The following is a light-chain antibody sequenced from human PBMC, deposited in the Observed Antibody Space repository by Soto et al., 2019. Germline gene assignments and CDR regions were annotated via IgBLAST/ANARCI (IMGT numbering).Light chain of an antibody. CDR2: NDN. V-gene: IGLV1-44*01. CDR3: AAWDGSLNHIL. J-gene: IGLJ2*01. CDR1: SSDIGGNT. Sequence: QSVLTQPPSASGSPGQGVAISCSGSSSDIGGNTVNWYQHLPGTAPKLLIYNDNQRPSGVPDRFFGSKSGTSASLAITGLQSEDEADYYCAAWDGSLNHILFGGGTKVTVL.